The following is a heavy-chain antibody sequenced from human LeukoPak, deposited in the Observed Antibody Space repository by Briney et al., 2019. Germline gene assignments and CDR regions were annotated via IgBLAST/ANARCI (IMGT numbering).Heavy chain of an antibody. V-gene: IGHV3-7*04. CDR1: GFTFSSYA. D-gene: IGHD3-22*01. Sequence: GGSLRLSRAASGFTFSSYAMSWVRQAPGRGLEWVASIKQDASEKWYVDSVKGRFTISRDNAKNSLNLQMNSLRAEDTAVYYCARSNDDTSGYRPFDIWGQGTMVTVSS. J-gene: IGHJ3*02. CDR2: IKQDASEK. CDR3: ARSNDDTSGYRPFDI.